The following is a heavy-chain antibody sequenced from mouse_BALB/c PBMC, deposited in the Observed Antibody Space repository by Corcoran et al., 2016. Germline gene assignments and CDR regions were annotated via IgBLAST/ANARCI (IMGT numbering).Heavy chain of an antibody. J-gene: IGHJ3*01. Sequence: QVQLQQSGAELMKPGASVKISCEATGYTFSSYWIEWVKQRPGHGLEWIGEILPGSGSTNYNEKFKGKATFTADTSSNTAYMQLSSLTSEDSAVYYCASKGGFAYWGQGTLVTVSA. CDR3: ASKGGFAY. CDR1: GYTFSSYW. V-gene: IGHV1-9*01. CDR2: ILPGSGST.